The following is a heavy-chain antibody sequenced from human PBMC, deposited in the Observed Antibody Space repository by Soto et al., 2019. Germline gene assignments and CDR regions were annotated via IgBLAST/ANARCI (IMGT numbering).Heavy chain of an antibody. Sequence: GGSLRLSCAASGLTFSSYAMNWVRQAPGKGLEWVSVISGTGGSASYADSVKGRFTISRDNSKNTMYLQVNSLRAEDTATYYCVKEGSGWYSRGSFDFWGRGTMVTVSS. CDR2: ISGTGGSA. CDR3: VKEGSGWYSRGSFDF. D-gene: IGHD6-19*01. V-gene: IGHV3-23*01. CDR1: GLTFSSYA. J-gene: IGHJ3*01.